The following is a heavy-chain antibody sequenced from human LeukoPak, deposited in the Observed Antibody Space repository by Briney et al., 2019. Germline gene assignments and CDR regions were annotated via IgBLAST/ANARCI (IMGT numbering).Heavy chain of an antibody. CDR2: IYTSGST. J-gene: IGHJ6*03. Sequence: TSETLSLTCTVSGGSVSSYYWSWIRQPAGKGLEWIGRIYTSGSTNYNPSLKSRVTMSVGTSKNQFSLKLSSVTAADAAVYYCARGGYDFWSGGGYYYYYYMDVWGKGTTVTVSS. V-gene: IGHV4-4*07. D-gene: IGHD3-3*01. CDR1: GGSVSSYY. CDR3: ARGGYDFWSGGGYYYYYYMDV.